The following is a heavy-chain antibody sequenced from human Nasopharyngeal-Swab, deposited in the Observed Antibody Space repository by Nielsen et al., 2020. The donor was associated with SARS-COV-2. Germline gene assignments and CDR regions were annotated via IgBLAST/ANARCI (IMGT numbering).Heavy chain of an antibody. J-gene: IGHJ4*02. CDR3: ARGLLYSSSSDGY. CDR2: IYYSGST. CDR1: GGSISSSSYY. V-gene: IGHV4-39*01. D-gene: IGHD6-6*01. Sequence: GSLRLSCTVSGGSISSSSYYWGWIRQPPGKGLEWIGSIYYSGSTYYNPSLKSRVTISVDTSKNQFSLKLSSVTAADTAVYYCARGLLYSSSSDGYWGQGTLVTVSS.